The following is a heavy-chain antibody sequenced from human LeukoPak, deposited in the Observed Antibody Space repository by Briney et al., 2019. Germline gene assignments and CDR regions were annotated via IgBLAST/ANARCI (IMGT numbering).Heavy chain of an antibody. D-gene: IGHD2-21*02. J-gene: IGHJ4*02. CDR2: ISGSGGTT. V-gene: IGHV3-23*01. CDR3: AKEWRGDYGPYDY. CDR1: GFIFSSYA. Sequence: GGSLRLSCVASGFIFSSYAMSWVRQAPGKGLEWVSSISGSGGTTYYADSVKGRFTISRDNSKNTLYLQMHSLRTEDTAVYYCAKEWRGDYGPYDYWGQGTLATVSS.